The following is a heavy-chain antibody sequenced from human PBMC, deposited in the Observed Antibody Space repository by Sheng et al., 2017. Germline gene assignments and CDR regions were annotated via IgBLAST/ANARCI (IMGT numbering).Heavy chain of an antibody. D-gene: IGHD3-3*01. CDR2: ISSDGNNK. V-gene: IGHV3-30*18. Sequence: QVQLVESGGGVVQPGRSLRLSCAASGFTFSSYGMHWVRQAPGKGLEWVSFISSDGNNKYYGDSVKGRFIISRDNSENTLFLQMNSLRPEDTATYYCAKPRAISIFGVDTNWFDPWGQGTLVTVSS. CDR3: AKPRAISIFGVDTNWFDP. CDR1: GFTFSSYG. J-gene: IGHJ5*02.